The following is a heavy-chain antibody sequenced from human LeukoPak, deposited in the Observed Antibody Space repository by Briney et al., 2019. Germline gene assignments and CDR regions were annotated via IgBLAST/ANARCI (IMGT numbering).Heavy chain of an antibody. J-gene: IGHJ4*02. Sequence: SQTLSLTCAVSGGSISSGGYSWSWIRQPPGKGLEWIGYIYHSGSTYYNPSLKSRVTISVDRSKNQFSLKLSSVTAADTAVYYCARGTMGDYALDYWAREPWSPSPQ. CDR1: GGSISSGGYS. CDR3: ARGTMGDYALDY. CDR2: IYHSGST. D-gene: IGHD4-17*01. V-gene: IGHV4-30-2*01.